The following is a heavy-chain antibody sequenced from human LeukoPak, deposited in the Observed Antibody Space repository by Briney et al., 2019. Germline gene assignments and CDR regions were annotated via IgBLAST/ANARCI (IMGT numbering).Heavy chain of an antibody. Sequence: SETPSLTCTVSGGSISSYYWIWIRQPPGKGLEWIGYIYYSGSTNYNPSLKSRVTISVDTSKNQFSLKLSSVTAADTAVYYCARGSSGWYGWYFDLWGRGTLVTVSS. D-gene: IGHD6-19*01. CDR1: GGSISSYY. V-gene: IGHV4-59*08. J-gene: IGHJ2*01. CDR3: ARGSSGWYGWYFDL. CDR2: IYYSGST.